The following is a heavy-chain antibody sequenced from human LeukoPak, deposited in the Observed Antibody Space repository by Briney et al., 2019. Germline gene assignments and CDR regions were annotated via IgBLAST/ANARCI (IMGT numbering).Heavy chain of an antibody. V-gene: IGHV4-34*01. CDR1: GGSFSGYY. J-gene: IGHJ6*02. CDR2: INHSGST. Sequence: PSETLSLTCAVYGGSFSGYYWSWIRQPPGKGLEWIGEINHSGSTNYNPSLKSRVTISVDTSKNQFSLKLSSVTAADTAVYYCARGLTTVVTPYYYYGMDVWGQGTTVTVSS. D-gene: IGHD4-23*01. CDR3: ARGLTTVVTPYYYYGMDV.